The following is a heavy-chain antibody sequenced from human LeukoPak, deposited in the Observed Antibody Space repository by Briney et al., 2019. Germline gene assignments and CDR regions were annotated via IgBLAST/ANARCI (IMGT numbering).Heavy chain of an antibody. J-gene: IGHJ5*02. CDR2: INPNSGGT. D-gene: IGHD6-13*01. CDR3: ARGKRIAAAGTGNWFDP. V-gene: IGHV1-2*02. Sequence: ASVKVSCKASGYTFIDNYIHWVRQAPGQGFEWMGWINPNSGGTNYAQKFQGRVTMTRDTSISTAYMELSRLRSDDTAVYYCARGKRIAAAGTGNWFDPWGQGTLVTVSS. CDR1: GYTFIDNY.